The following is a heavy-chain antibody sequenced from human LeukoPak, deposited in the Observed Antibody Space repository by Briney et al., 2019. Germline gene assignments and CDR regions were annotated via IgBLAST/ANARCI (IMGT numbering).Heavy chain of an antibody. CDR1: GGSISSSSYY. J-gene: IGHJ4*02. D-gene: IGHD3-22*01. CDR3: ARVLSHSGYYPLDY. V-gene: IGHV4-61*05. Sequence: PSETLSLTCTVSGGSISSSSYYWGWIRQPPGKGLEWVGYIYYSGSTNYNPSLKSRVTISVDTSKNQFSLKLSSVTAADTAVYYCARVLSHSGYYPLDYWGQGTLVTVPS. CDR2: IYYSGST.